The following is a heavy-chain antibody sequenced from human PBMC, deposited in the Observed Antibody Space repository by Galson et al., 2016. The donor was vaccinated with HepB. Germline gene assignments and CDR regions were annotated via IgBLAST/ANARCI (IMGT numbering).Heavy chain of an antibody. CDR2: INPGSGGT. CDR1: GHTFSGYY. Sequence: SVKVSCTGSGHTFSGYYLHWVRQAPGQGPEWMGWINPGSGGTLAAQQFQGRIIMTRDTSNSKMYMELTRLTKNDTAVYYCARDTDRLRHNCYDPWGQGTLVTVSS. V-gene: IGHV1-2*02. D-gene: IGHD3/OR15-3a*01. J-gene: IGHJ5*02. CDR3: ARDTDRLRHNCYDP.